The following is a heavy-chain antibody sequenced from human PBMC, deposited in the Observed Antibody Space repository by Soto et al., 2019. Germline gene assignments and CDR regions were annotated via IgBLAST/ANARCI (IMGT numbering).Heavy chain of an antibody. CDR1: GFTFTSYG. Sequence: GGSLRLSCAASGFTFTSYGMHWVRQAPGKGLEWVAVIWNDGTNQYYADSVKGRFTISRDNAKNSLYLEMNSLRAEDTAVYYCARESEDLTSNFDYWGQGTLVTVSS. V-gene: IGHV3-33*01. J-gene: IGHJ4*02. CDR2: IWNDGTNQ. CDR3: ARESEDLTSNFDY.